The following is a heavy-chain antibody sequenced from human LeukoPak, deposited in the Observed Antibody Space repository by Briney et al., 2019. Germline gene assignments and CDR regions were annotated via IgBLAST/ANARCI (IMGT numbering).Heavy chain of an antibody. CDR3: TTDGLMVRGVMHND. CDR2: IKSKTDGGTT. CDR1: GFTFSSYG. Sequence: GGSLRLSCAASGFTFSSYGMHWVRQAPGKGLEWVGRIKSKTDGGTTDHAAPVKGRFTISRDDSENTLFLQMNSLKTEDTAVYYCTTDGLMVRGVMHNDWGQGTLVTVSS. J-gene: IGHJ4*02. V-gene: IGHV3-15*01. D-gene: IGHD3-10*01.